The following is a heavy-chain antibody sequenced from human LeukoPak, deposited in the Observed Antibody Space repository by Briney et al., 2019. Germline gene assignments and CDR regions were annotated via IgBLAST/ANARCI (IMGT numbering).Heavy chain of an antibody. CDR3: ARDYGDSPESWFDP. V-gene: IGHV1-2*02. CDR2: INPNSGGA. J-gene: IGHJ5*02. Sequence: ASVKVSCKASGYIFTGYYMHWVRQAPGQGLEWMGWINPNSGGATYAHNFQGRVTMTRDASITTAYMELSSLRSDDTAVYYCARDYGDSPESWFDPWGQGTLVIVSS. D-gene: IGHD4-17*01. CDR1: GYIFTGYY.